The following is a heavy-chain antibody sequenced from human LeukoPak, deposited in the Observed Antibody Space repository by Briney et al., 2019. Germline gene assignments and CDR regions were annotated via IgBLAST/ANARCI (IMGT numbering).Heavy chain of an antibody. J-gene: IGHJ6*03. D-gene: IGHD6-19*01. CDR1: GFTFSSYW. Sequence: GGSLRLSCAASGFTFSSYWMSWVRQAPGKGLEWVANIKQDGSEKYYVDSVKGRFTISRDNAKNSLYLQMNSLRAEDTAVYYCARDQRSSSGWYSVYYYYYMDAWGKGTTVTVSS. CDR3: ARDQRSSSGWYSVYYYYYMDA. CDR2: IKQDGSEK. V-gene: IGHV3-7*01.